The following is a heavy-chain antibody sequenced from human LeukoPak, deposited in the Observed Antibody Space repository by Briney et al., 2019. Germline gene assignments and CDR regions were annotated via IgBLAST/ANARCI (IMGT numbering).Heavy chain of an antibody. D-gene: IGHD2-21*02. J-gene: IGHJ5*02. CDR3: AREFRDIVVVTAIRGRFDP. CDR2: FDPEDGET. Sequence: ASVKVSCKVSGYTLTELSMHWVRQAPGKGLEWMGGFDPEDGETIYAQKFQGRVTMTEDTSTDTAYMELSSLRSEDTAVYYCAREFRDIVVVTAIRGRFDPWGQGTLVTVSS. V-gene: IGHV1-24*01. CDR1: GYTLTELS.